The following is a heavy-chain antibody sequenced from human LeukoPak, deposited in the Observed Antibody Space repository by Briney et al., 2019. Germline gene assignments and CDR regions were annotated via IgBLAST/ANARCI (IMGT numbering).Heavy chain of an antibody. Sequence: GGSLRLSCAASGFTLSSYAMSWVRQAPGKGLEWASAISGSGGSTYYADSVKGRFTISRDNSKNTLYLQMNSLRAEDTAVYYCAKDSSSSWYHKYFDYWGQGTLVTVSS. D-gene: IGHD6-13*01. CDR3: AKDSSSSWYHKYFDY. CDR2: ISGSGGST. CDR1: GFTLSSYA. J-gene: IGHJ4*02. V-gene: IGHV3-23*01.